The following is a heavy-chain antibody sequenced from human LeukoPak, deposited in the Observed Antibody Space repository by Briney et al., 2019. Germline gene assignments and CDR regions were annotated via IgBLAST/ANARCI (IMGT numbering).Heavy chain of an antibody. CDR3: ARGRSNYYGMDV. D-gene: IGHD1-26*01. CDR1: GGSISSYY. Sequence: PSETLSLTCTVSGGSISSYYWSWIRQPPGKGLEWIGYIYYSGTTNYNPSLKSRVTMSVDTSKNLFSLKVSSVTAADTAVYYCARGRSNYYGMDVWGQGTTVTVSS. CDR2: IYYSGTT. J-gene: IGHJ6*02. V-gene: IGHV4-59*01.